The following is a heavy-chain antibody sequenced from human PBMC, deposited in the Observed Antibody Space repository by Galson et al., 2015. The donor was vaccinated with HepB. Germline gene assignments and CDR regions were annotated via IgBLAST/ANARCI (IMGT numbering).Heavy chain of an antibody. CDR3: AKGYGLFDS. J-gene: IGHJ5*01. D-gene: IGHD5-18*01. CDR2: ISGNGDST. V-gene: IGHV3-23*01. CDR1: GFSFDTHA. Sequence: SLRLSCAASGFSFDTHAMSWVRQAPGKGLEWISGISGNGDSTFYGDSVKGRFTVSRDNSKNILFLQMNSLRAEDTGLYFCAKGYGLFDSWGPGILVTVSS.